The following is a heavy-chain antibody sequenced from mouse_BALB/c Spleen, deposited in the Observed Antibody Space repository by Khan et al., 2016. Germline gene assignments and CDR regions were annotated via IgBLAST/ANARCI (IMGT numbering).Heavy chain of an antibody. CDR3: ARSPDDYDVGFAY. V-gene: IGHV14-3*02. CDR2: IDPANGNT. CDR1: GFNIKDTY. J-gene: IGHJ3*01. D-gene: IGHD2-4*01. Sequence: VQLQQSGAELVKPGASVKLSCTASGFNIKDTYMHWVKQRPEQGLEWIGRIDPANGNTKYDPKFQGKATITADTSSNTAYLQLSSLTSEDTAVCYCARSPDDYDVGFAYGGQGTLVTVSA.